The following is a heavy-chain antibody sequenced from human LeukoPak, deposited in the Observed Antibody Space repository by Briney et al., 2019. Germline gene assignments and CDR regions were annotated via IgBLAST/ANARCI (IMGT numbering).Heavy chain of an antibody. Sequence: PGGSLRLSCAASGFTFSSYGMHWVRQAPGKGLEWVAFIRYDGSNKYYADSVKGRFTISRDNSKNTLYLQMNSLRAEDTAVYYCARAPRRVLPRGGWFDPWGQGTLVTVSS. CDR1: GFTFSSYG. V-gene: IGHV3-30*02. J-gene: IGHJ5*02. CDR2: IRYDGSNK. D-gene: IGHD2-15*01. CDR3: ARAPRRVLPRGGWFDP.